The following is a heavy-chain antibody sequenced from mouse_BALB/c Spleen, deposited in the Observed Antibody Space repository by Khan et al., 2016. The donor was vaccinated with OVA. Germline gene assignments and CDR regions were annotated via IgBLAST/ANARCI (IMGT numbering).Heavy chain of an antibody. J-gene: IGHJ3*01. CDR1: GDSITSGF. CDR3: AESSYKYAFAY. V-gene: IGHV3-8*02. D-gene: IGHD1-3*01. CDR2: MIYSGYT. Sequence: EVQLQESGPSLVQPSQTLSLTCSVTGDSITSGFWSWVRKFPGNKLEYMGYMIYSGYTNYNPSLKGRFSITRHTSKNQYYLQLNSVTTEDTATYYCAESSYKYAFAYWGQGALVTVSA.